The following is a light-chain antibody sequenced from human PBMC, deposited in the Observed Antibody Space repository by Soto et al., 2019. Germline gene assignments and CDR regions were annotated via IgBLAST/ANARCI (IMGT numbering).Light chain of an antibody. CDR2: GVS. J-gene: IGLJ2*01. V-gene: IGLV2-14*01. CDR1: SSDVGGYNY. Sequence: QSALTQPASVSGSPGQSITISCTGTSSDVGGYNYVSWYQQHPGKAPKLMIYGVSNRPSGVSNRFSGSKSGNTGSLTISGLQAEDEADYYCSSYTSSSTPVVFGGGTKLTVI. CDR3: SSYTSSSTPVV.